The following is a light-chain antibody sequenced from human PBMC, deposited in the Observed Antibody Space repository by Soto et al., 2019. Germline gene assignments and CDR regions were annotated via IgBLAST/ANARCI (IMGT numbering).Light chain of an antibody. CDR3: QQYGASPR. J-gene: IGKJ5*01. V-gene: IGKV3-20*01. CDR1: QSVSSSY. Sequence: DIVLTQSPGTLSLSPGERATLSCRASQSVSSSYLAWYQHKPRQAPRHLIYGASNRATGIPDRFSGSGSGTVFTLTINRLEPEDFAVYFCQQYGASPRFGQGTRLEIK. CDR2: GAS.